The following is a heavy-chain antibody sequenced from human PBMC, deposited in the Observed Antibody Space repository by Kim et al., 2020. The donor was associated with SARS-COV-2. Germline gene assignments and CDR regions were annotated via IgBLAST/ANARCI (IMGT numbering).Heavy chain of an antibody. D-gene: IGHD3-16*01. CDR3: AKVTLGAVGWIEYFLP. J-gene: IGHJ1*01. CDR2: IRDSGGST. CDR1: GFTFNNYA. V-gene: IGHV3-23*01. Sequence: GGSLRLSCAASGFTFNNYAMSWVRQAPGKGLEWVSGIRDSGGSTQYADSVKGRFSISRDNSRNTLYLQMDSLRAEDTAVYYCAKVTLGAVGWIEYFLPWGQGTLVTVSS.